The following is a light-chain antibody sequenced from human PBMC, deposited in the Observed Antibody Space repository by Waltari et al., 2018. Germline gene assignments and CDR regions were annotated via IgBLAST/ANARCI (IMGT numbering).Light chain of an antibody. CDR2: GAS. CDR1: QSARSR. J-gene: IGKJ4*01. Sequence: EIVMMQSPATLSVSPGEGATLSCRASQSARSRLAWYQQKPGQTPRLLIYGASTRATGIPDRFSGSGSETEFTLTISSLQSEDFAVYYCQQYNDWPLTFGGGTKVEIK. CDR3: QQYNDWPLT. V-gene: IGKV3D-15*01.